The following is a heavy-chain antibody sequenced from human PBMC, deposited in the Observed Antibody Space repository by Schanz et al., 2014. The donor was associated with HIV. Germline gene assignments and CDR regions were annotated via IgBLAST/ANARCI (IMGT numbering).Heavy chain of an antibody. J-gene: IGHJ4*02. CDR1: GFTFSDYY. V-gene: IGHV3-11*01. CDR3: ARVKGAVDY. Sequence: VRLLESGGGLVQPGGSLRVSCAPSGFTFSDYYMSWIRQAPGMGLEWVSYISSSSNTINYADSVKGRFTISRDNTKSSLYLQMNSLRAEDTAVYYCARVKGAVDYWGQGTLVTVSS. CDR2: ISSSSNTI.